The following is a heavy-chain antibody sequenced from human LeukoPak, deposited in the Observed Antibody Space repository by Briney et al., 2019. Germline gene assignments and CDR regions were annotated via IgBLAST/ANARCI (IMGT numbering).Heavy chain of an antibody. CDR1: GDSISSSRSY. Sequence: SETLSLTCTVSGDSISSSRSYWGWIRQPPGKGLEWIGSIYYSGSTYYNTSLKSRVTISVATAKNQLSLNLNSVTAADTAVYFCARWPTSTLGFDVWGQGTMVTVSS. CDR2: IYYSGST. J-gene: IGHJ3*01. V-gene: IGHV4-39*01. D-gene: IGHD2-2*01. CDR3: ARWPTSTLGFDV.